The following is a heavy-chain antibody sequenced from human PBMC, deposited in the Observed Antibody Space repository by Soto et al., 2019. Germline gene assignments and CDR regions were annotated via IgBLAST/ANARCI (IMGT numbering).Heavy chain of an antibody. Sequence: EVQLVESGGGVVQPGGSLRLSCAASGFTFSGHWMHWVRQAPGEGLVWVSRITPDGSTTDYADSVKGRFSISRDNAKNMVYLQMNSLRVEDTAVYYCTRLSIAVAHFDFDLWGQETLVTVSS. V-gene: IGHV3-74*01. D-gene: IGHD6-19*01. CDR1: GFTFSGHW. CDR2: ITPDGSTT. CDR3: TRLSIAVAHFDFDL. J-gene: IGHJ3*01.